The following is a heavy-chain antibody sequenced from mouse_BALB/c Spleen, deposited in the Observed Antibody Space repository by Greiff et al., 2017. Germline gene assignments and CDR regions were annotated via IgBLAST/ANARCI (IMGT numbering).Heavy chain of an antibody. V-gene: IGHV5-6-3*01. CDR2: INSNGGST. Sequence: EVQLVESGGGLVQPGGSLKLSCAASGFTFSSYGMSWVRQTPDKRLELVATINSNGGSTYYPDSVKGRFTISRDNAKNTLYLQMSSLKSEDTAMYYCARDVGDFDYGGQGTTLTVSS. CDR1: GFTFSSYG. CDR3: ARDVGDFDY. J-gene: IGHJ2*01.